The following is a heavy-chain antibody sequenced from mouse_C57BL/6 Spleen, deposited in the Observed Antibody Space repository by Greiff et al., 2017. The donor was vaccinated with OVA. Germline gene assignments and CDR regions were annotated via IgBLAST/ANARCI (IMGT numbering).Heavy chain of an antibody. CDR1: GYTFTSYW. Sequence: QVHVKQPGAELVRPGSSVKLSCKASGYTFTSYWMDWVKQRPGQGLEWIGNIYPSDSETHYNQKFKDKATLTVDKSSSTAYMQLSSLTSEDSAVYYCAREGAYYSNYEGFAYWGQGTLVTVSA. J-gene: IGHJ3*01. V-gene: IGHV1-61*01. D-gene: IGHD2-5*01. CDR2: IYPSDSET. CDR3: AREGAYYSNYEGFAY.